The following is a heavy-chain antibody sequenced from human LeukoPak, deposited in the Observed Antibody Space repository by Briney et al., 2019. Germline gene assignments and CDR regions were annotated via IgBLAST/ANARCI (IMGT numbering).Heavy chain of an antibody. V-gene: IGHV4-59*01. D-gene: IGHD3-22*01. CDR2: FFYSGSS. J-gene: IGHJ4*02. CDR1: GGSISSYY. Sequence: SETLSLTCTVSGGSISSYYWSWIRQPPGEGLEWIGCFFYSGSSSYDPSLKSRVTISVDTSKNQFSLKLASVTAADTAVYYCASYDTGGRFDFWGQGTLVTVSS. CDR3: ASYDTGGRFDF.